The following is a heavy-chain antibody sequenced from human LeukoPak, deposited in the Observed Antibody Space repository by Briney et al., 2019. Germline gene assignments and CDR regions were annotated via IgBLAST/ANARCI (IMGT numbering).Heavy chain of an antibody. V-gene: IGHV3-23*01. D-gene: IGHD6-13*01. CDR2: ISGSGGST. CDR1: AFTFSSYG. J-gene: IGHJ4*02. Sequence: GGSLRLSWAASAFTFSSYGMSWVRQAPGKGLEWVSAISGSGGSTYYADSVKGRFTISRDNSKNTLYLQMNSLRAEDTAVYYCARDPLAAAGTEPCMGYWGQGTLVTVSS. CDR3: ARDPLAAAGTEPCMGY.